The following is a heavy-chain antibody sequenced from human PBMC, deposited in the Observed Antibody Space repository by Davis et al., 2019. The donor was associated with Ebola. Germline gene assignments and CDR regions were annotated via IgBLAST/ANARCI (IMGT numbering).Heavy chain of an antibody. CDR3: AITVTTFLPSFYYYGMDV. V-gene: IGHV4-34*08. J-gene: IGHJ6*02. CDR1: GFTFSDYY. Sequence: GSLRLSCAASGFTFSDYYMSWIRQPPGKGLEWIGEINHSGSTNYNPSLKSRVTISVDTSKNQFSLKLSSVTAADTAVYYCAITVTTFLPSFYYYGMDVWGQGTTVTVSS. CDR2: INHSGST. D-gene: IGHD4-17*01.